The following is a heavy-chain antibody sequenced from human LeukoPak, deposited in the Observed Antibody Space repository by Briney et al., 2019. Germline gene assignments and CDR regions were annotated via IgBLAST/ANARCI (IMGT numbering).Heavy chain of an antibody. J-gene: IGHJ6*03. Sequence: PGGSLRLSCAASGFTFSSYAMSWVRQAPGKGLEWVGFIRSKAYGGTTEYAASVKGRFTISRDDSKSIAYLQMNSLKTEDTAVYYCTRAAYSSSWYHYYYYMDVWGKGTTVTISS. CDR1: GFTFSSYA. V-gene: IGHV3-49*04. D-gene: IGHD6-13*01. CDR3: TRAAYSSSWYHYYYYMDV. CDR2: IRSKAYGGTT.